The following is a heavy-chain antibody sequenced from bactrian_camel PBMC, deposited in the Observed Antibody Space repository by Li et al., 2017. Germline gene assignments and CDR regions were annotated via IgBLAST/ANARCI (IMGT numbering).Heavy chain of an antibody. D-gene: IGHD3*01. CDR3: AAGYTVLDLPGNEGYCPPTL. J-gene: IGHJ4*01. CDR2: IYTNGKT. CDR1: GDINSRVC. V-gene: IGHV3S67*01. Sequence: QLVESGGGSVQTGGSLRLSCARSGDINSRVCVGWFRQSPGKEREAVASIYTNGKTYYADSVKDRFTISQDSAGNMLTLQMTGLKPEDTANYYCAAGYTVLDLPGNEGYCPPTLRGQGTQVTVS.